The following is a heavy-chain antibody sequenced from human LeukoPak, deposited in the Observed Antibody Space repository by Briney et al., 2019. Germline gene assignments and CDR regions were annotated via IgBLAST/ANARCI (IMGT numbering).Heavy chain of an antibody. CDR3: ASDYDILTGPWNP. V-gene: IGHV3-21*01. CDR1: GFTFSSYS. CDR2: ISSSSSYI. J-gene: IGHJ5*02. Sequence: AGGSLRLSCAASGFTFSSYSMSWVRQAPGKGLEWVSSISSSSSYIYYADSVKGRFTISRDNAKNSLYLQMNSLRAEDTAVYYCASDYDILTGPWNPWGQGTLVTVSS. D-gene: IGHD3-9*01.